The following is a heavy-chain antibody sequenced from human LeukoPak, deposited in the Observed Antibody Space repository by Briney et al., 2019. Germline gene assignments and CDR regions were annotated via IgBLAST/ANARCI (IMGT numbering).Heavy chain of an antibody. CDR1: GFTFSSYW. V-gene: IGHV3-7*03. J-gene: IGHJ4*02. CDR3: ASPVPGGYIDY. Sequence: GGSLRLSCAASGFTFSSYWKSWVRQAPGKGLEWVANIKQDGSEKYYADSVKGRFTISRDNSKNTLYLQMDSLRAGDTAVYYCASPVPGGYIDYWGQGTLVTVSS. D-gene: IGHD1-1*01. CDR2: IKQDGSEK.